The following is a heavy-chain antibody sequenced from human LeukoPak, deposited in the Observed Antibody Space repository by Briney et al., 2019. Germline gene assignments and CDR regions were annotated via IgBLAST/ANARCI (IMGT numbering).Heavy chain of an antibody. Sequence: GGSLRLSCAASGFTFSSYSMNWVRQAPGKGLEWVSYISSSSTIYYADSVKGRFTISRDNAKNSLYLQMNSLRAEDTAVYYCARYYYYDSRVPLGYWGQGTLVTVSS. CDR1: GFTFSSYS. CDR3: ARYYYYDSRVPLGY. V-gene: IGHV3-48*01. D-gene: IGHD3-22*01. J-gene: IGHJ4*02. CDR2: ISSSSTI.